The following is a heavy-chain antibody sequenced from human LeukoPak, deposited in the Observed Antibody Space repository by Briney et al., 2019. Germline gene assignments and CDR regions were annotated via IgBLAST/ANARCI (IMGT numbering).Heavy chain of an antibody. CDR3: AKVLRLRYFDWSVQPPDY. D-gene: IGHD3-9*01. CDR2: IRYDGSNK. CDR1: GFTFSSYG. Sequence: GGSLRLSCAASGFTFSSYGMHWVRQAPGKGLEWVAFIRYDGSNKYYADSVKGRFTISRDNSKNTLYLQMNSLRAEDTAVYYCAKVLRLRYFDWSVQPPDYWGQATLVTVSS. J-gene: IGHJ4*02. V-gene: IGHV3-30*02.